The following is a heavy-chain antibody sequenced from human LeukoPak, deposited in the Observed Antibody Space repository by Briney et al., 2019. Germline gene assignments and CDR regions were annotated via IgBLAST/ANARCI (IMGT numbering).Heavy chain of an antibody. D-gene: IGHD2-15*01. J-gene: IGHJ5*02. CDR3: ARDGSCSGGSCAMDGWFDP. CDR1: GYSFTSYG. V-gene: IGHV1-18*01. Sequence: GASVKVSCKTSGYSFTSYGVTGVRPAPGQGREWVGGIGVYTGHTNYVQTFQGRVTMPTDTSTSPAYMELRSLTSDDTAVYYCARDGSCSGGSCAMDGWFDPWGQGTLVTVSS. CDR2: IGVYTGHT.